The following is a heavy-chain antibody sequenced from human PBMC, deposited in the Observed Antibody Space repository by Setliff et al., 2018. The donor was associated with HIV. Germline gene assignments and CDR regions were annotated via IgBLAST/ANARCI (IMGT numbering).Heavy chain of an antibody. CDR3: ARDPSTGYSSGWYKD. V-gene: IGHV1-69*13. Sequence: GASVKVSCKASGGTFSSYAISWVRQAPGQGLEWRGGIIPIFGTANYAQKFQGRVTITADESTSTAYMELSSLRSEDTAVYYCARDPSTGYSSGWYKDWGQGTLVTVSS. J-gene: IGHJ4*02. CDR1: GGTFSSYA. D-gene: IGHD6-19*01. CDR2: IIPIFGTA.